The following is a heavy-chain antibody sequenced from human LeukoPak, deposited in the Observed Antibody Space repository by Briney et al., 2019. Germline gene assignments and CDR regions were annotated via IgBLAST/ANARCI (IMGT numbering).Heavy chain of an antibody. V-gene: IGHV1-2*02. D-gene: IGHD2-2*01. CDR3: ARVSCSSTSCYGWFDP. CDR2: INPNSGGT. Sequence: ASVKVSCKASGYTFTGYYMHWVRQAPGQGREWMGWINPNSGGTNYAQKFQGRVTMTRDTSISTAYMELSRLRSDDTAVYYCARVSCSSTSCYGWFDPWGQGTLVTVSS. CDR1: GYTFTGYY. J-gene: IGHJ5*02.